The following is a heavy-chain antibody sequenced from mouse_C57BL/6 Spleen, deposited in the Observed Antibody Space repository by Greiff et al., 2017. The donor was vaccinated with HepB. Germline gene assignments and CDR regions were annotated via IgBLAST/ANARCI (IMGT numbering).Heavy chain of an antibody. CDR3: ARDMREDAMDY. V-gene: IGHV5-4*01. D-gene: IGHD2-3*01. Sequence: EVQRVESGGGLVKPGGSLKLSCAASGFTFSSYAMSWVRQTPEKRLEWVATISDGGSYTYYPDNVKGRFTISRDNAKNNLYLQMSHLKSEDTAMYYCARDMREDAMDYWGQGTSVTVSS. CDR2: ISDGGSYT. CDR1: GFTFSSYA. J-gene: IGHJ4*01.